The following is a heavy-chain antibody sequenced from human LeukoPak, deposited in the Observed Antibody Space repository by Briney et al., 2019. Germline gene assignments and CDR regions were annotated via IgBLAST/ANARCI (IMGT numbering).Heavy chain of an antibody. CDR2: INAGNGNT. D-gene: IGHD6-13*01. Sequence: GASVKVSCKASGYTFTSYAMHWVRQAPGQRLEWMGWINAGNGNTKYSQKFQGRVTITRDTSASTAYMELSSLRSEDTAVYYCARGCIAAAGLWYWGQGTLVTVSS. V-gene: IGHV1-3*01. J-gene: IGHJ4*02. CDR3: ARGCIAAAGLWY. CDR1: GYTFTSYA.